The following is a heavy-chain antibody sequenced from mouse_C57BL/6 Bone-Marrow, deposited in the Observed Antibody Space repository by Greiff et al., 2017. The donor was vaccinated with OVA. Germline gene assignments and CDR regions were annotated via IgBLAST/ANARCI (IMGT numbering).Heavy chain of an antibody. Sequence: EVKLMESEGGLVQPGSSMKLSCTASGFTFSDYYMAWVRQVPEKGLEWVANINYDGSSTYYLDSLKSRFIISRDNAKNILYLQMSSLKSEDTATYYCARDDYDVAMDYWGQGTSVTVSS. V-gene: IGHV5-16*01. CDR2: INYDGSST. CDR3: ARDDYDVAMDY. CDR1: GFTFSDYY. D-gene: IGHD2-4*01. J-gene: IGHJ4*01.